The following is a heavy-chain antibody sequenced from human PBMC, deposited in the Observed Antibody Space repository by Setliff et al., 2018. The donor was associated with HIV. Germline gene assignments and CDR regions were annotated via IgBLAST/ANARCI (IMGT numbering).Heavy chain of an antibody. V-gene: IGHV1-3*01. CDR2: IHAGSGDT. Sequence: ASVKVSCKASGHTFTNNVIHWVRQAPGQRLEWMGWIHAGSGDTQYSQKFQGRVTITRDTSASTVYMELSSLRSEDTAMYYCARDHPGIAYWGQGTMVTVSS. CDR3: ARDHPGIAY. CDR1: GHTFTNNV. J-gene: IGHJ4*02.